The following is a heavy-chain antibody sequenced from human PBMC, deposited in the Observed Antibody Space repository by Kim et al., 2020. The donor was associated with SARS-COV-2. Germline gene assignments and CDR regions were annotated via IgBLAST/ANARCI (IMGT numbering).Heavy chain of an antibody. CDR1: GFTVSSNY. J-gene: IGHJ3*02. V-gene: IGHV3-53*04. CDR3: ARGGYYYDSSGYSNAFDI. Sequence: GGSLRLSCAASGFTVSSNYMSWVRQAPGKGLEWVSVIYSGGSTYYSDSVKGRFTISRHNSKNTLYLQMNSLRAEDTAVYYCARGGYYYDSSGYSNAFDIWGQGTMVTVSS. CDR2: IYSGGST. D-gene: IGHD3-22*01.